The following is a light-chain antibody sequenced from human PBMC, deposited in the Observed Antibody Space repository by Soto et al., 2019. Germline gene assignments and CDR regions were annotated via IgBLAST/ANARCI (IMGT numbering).Light chain of an antibody. J-gene: IGKJ1*01. Sequence: EIVMTQSPASLSVSLGERATLSCRASQSISSNLSWYQQNPGQAPRLLIYGASIRATGIPARFSGSGSGTEFTLTISSLQSEDFTVYYCQQYNNWPRTFGHGTKVEIK. CDR3: QQYNNWPRT. CDR2: GAS. CDR1: QSISSN. V-gene: IGKV3-15*01.